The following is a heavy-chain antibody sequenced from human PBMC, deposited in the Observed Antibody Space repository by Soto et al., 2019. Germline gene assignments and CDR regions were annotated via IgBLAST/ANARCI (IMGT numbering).Heavy chain of an antibody. Sequence: ASVKVSCKASGGTFSSYATSWVRQAPGQGLEWMGGIIPIFGTANYAQKFQGRVTITADESTSTAYMELSSLRSEDTAVYYCASHHDGDYDMYYFDYWGQGTLVTVSS. V-gene: IGHV1-69*13. CDR2: IIPIFGTA. CDR3: ASHHDGDYDMYYFDY. J-gene: IGHJ4*02. CDR1: GGTFSSYA. D-gene: IGHD4-17*01.